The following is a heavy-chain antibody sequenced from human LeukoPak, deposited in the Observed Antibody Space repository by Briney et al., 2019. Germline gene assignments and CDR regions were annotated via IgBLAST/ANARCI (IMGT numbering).Heavy chain of an antibody. CDR2: IASDGSST. CDR1: GFTFSSYW. CDR3: ARGRPHGNDY. V-gene: IGHV3-74*01. Sequence: GGSLRLSCAASGFTFSSYWMNWVRQAPGKGLVWVSRIASDGSSTTYADSVKGRFSISRDNAKNTLYLQMNSPRVEDTAVYYCARGRPHGNDYWGQGTLVTVSS. D-gene: IGHD4-23*01. J-gene: IGHJ4*02.